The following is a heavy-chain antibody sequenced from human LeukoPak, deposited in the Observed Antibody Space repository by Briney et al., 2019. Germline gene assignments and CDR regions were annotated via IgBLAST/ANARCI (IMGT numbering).Heavy chain of an antibody. V-gene: IGHV1-2*02. D-gene: IGHD2-21*02. CDR2: IKPNSGVT. J-gene: IGHJ4*02. CDR3: ARPSYCGGGCYYYFDY. CDR1: GYTFSDYY. Sequence: ASVKVSCTASGYTFSDYYIHWLRQAPGQGLEWMGWIKPNSGVTNYARNFQGRITMTRDTSISTAFMELSSLRSDDTAVYYRARPSYCGGGCYYYFDYWGQGTLVTVSS.